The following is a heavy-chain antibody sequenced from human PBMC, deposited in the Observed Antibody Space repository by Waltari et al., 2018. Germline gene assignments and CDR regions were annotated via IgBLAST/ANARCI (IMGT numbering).Heavy chain of an antibody. V-gene: IGHV4-38-2*01. CDR2: LSHTVSP. CDR3: ARASIAVIWAPYGFDP. Sequence: QVQLRESGPGLVKLSETVSLTCAVSGDAIKSGYYWSWIRRSPGRGLGWILILSHTVSPHSNPSLKTRLCMSVATSNNHFSLNLTSVSAADAAVYYCARASIAVIWAPYGFDPWGQGVLVTVSS. CDR1: GDAIKSGYY. D-gene: IGHD2-21*01. J-gene: IGHJ5*02.